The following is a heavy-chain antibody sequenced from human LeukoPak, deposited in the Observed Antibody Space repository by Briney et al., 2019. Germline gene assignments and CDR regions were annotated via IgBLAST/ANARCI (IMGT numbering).Heavy chain of an antibody. CDR2: INPNSGGT. CDR1: GYTFTGYY. V-gene: IGHV1-2*02. Sequence: ASVKVSCKASGYTFTGYYMHWVRQAPGQGLEWMGWINPNSGGTNYAQKFQGRVTMTRDMSISTAYMELSRLRSDDTAVYYCAREEDTMIVVVTPLDYWGQGTLVTVSS. J-gene: IGHJ4*02. CDR3: AREEDTMIVVVTPLDY. D-gene: IGHD3-22*01.